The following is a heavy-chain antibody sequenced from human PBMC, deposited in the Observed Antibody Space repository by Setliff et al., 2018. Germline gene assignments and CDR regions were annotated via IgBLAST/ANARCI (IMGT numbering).Heavy chain of an antibody. D-gene: IGHD6-19*01. V-gene: IGHV1-18*04. CDR2: ISAYDGNT. Sequence: ASVKVSCKASGYIFNNYFLHWVRQAPGQGLEWMAWISAYDGNTKYTLKLQGRVTLTTDTPTTTAYMDLRGLRSDDTAVYYCARTPPNRGLSNGWYVDYWGQGALVTVSS. J-gene: IGHJ4*02. CDR1: GYIFNNYF. CDR3: ARTPPNRGLSNGWYVDY.